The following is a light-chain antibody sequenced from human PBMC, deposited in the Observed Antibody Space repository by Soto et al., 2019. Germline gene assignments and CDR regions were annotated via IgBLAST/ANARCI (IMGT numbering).Light chain of an antibody. Sequence: EIGMTQSPASLSVSPGERATLSCRASQSVSSNLAWYQQKPGQAPRLLIYGASTRATGIPARFSGSASGTEFTLTISRLDPEDFAVYYCQQYGSSPLTFGGGTKVDIK. CDR2: GAS. V-gene: IGKV3-15*01. CDR3: QQYGSSPLT. CDR1: QSVSSN. J-gene: IGKJ4*01.